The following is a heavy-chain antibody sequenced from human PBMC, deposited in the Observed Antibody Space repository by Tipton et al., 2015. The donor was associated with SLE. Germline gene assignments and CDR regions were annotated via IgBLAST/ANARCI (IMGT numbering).Heavy chain of an antibody. Sequence: GSLRLSCAASGFTFRNYAMSWVRQAPGKGLEWASSIGTSDGSTYYADSVKGRFTISRDNFKNILYLQMNSLGAEDTAVYYCVDCSGGSCVQKWLGPWGQGTLVTVS. CDR3: VDCSGGSCVQKWLGP. J-gene: IGHJ5*02. CDR1: GFTFRNYA. CDR2: IGTSDGST. D-gene: IGHD2-15*01. V-gene: IGHV3-23*01.